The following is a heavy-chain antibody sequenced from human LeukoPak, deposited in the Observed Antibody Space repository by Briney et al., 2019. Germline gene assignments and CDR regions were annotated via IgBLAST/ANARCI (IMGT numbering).Heavy chain of an antibody. D-gene: IGHD5-18*01. V-gene: IGHV1-69*04. CDR2: IIPILGIA. CDR3: ARPEGGEMVTSN. J-gene: IGHJ4*02. CDR1: VCTLRSYA. Sequence: SVPVSCQASVCTLRSYAISWVRQPPGQRLEWMGRIIPILGIANSAQKFQGRVTITADKYTSTAYLELSSLRSEDTALYYCARPEGGEMVTSNWGQGTLVTVSS.